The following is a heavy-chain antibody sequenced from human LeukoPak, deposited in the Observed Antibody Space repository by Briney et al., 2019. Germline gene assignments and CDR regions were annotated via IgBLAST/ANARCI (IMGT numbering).Heavy chain of an antibody. V-gene: IGHV4-34*01. Sequence: SETLSLTCAVYGGSFSGYYWSWIRQPPGKGLEWIGEINHSGSTNYNPSLKSRATISVDTSKNQFSLKLSSVTAADTAVYYCAVPGGYSYRSYFDYWGQGTLVTVSS. CDR2: INHSGST. D-gene: IGHD5-18*01. J-gene: IGHJ4*02. CDR3: AVPGGYSYRSYFDY. CDR1: GGSFSGYY.